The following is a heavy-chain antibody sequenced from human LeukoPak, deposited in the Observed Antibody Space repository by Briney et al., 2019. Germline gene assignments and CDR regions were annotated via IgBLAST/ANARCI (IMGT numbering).Heavy chain of an antibody. CDR2: IRCSGGST. CDR1: GFTFSSYA. V-gene: IGHV3-23*01. CDR3: AKGTAAAPTGPFDI. D-gene: IGHD2-2*01. Sequence: GGSLRLSCAASGFTFSSYAMRWVGQAPGKGLEWVSAIRCSGGSTYYADSVKGRFTISRDNSKNTLHLQMNSLRAEDTAVYYCAKGTAAAPTGPFDIWGQGTMVTVSS. J-gene: IGHJ3*02.